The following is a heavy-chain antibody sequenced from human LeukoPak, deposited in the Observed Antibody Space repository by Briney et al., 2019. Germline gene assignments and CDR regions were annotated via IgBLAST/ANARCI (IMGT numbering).Heavy chain of an antibody. D-gene: IGHD3-3*01. J-gene: IGHJ3*02. CDR3: ARDLRIYYDFWSGYAFDI. CDR2: ISAYNGNT. V-gene: IGHV1-18*01. CDR1: GYTFTSYG. Sequence: ASVKVSCKASGYTFTSYGISWVRQAPGQGLEWMGWISAYNGNTNYAQKLQGRVTMTTDTSTSTAYMELRSLRSDDTAVYYCARDLRIYYDFWSGYAFDIWGQGTMVTVSS.